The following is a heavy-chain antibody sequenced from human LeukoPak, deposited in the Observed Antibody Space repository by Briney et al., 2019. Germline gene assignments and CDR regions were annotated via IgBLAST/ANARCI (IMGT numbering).Heavy chain of an antibody. Sequence: GGSLRLSCAASGFTFTNYAMNWVRQAPGKGLEWVSAIGFSGITYYADSVKGRFTISRDNSKNTVYLQMNSLRAEDTAVYYCAKQKTLAAPYDLWGQGTLVTVSS. CDR2: IGFSGIT. V-gene: IGHV3-23*01. D-gene: IGHD2-15*01. J-gene: IGHJ5*02. CDR1: GFTFTNYA. CDR3: AKQKTLAAPYDL.